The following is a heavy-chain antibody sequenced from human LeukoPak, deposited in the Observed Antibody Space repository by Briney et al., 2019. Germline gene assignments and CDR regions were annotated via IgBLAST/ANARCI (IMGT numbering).Heavy chain of an antibody. Sequence: SSETLSLTCTVSRGSVSSGSYYWSWIRQPPGKGLEWIGYIYYSGSANYNPPLKSPVTISVDTSKNQFSLKLSSVAAADTAVYYCARAPVSSGWYYFDYWGQGTLVTVSS. D-gene: IGHD6-19*01. V-gene: IGHV4-61*01. CDR2: IYYSGSA. J-gene: IGHJ4*02. CDR3: ARAPVSSGWYYFDY. CDR1: RGSVSSGSYY.